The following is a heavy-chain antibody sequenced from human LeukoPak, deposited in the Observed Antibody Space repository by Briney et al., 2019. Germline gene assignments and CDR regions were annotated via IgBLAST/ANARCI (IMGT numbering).Heavy chain of an antibody. V-gene: IGHV3-21*01. CDR3: ARGADGYNRKLDS. Sequence: PGGSLRLSCAASGFTFSSYTMHWVRQAPGKGLEWVSLISSSSIYIYYADSLEGRFTISRDNAKNSLYLQMNSLRAEDTAVYYCARGADGYNRKLDSWGLGTLVTVSS. CDR2: ISSSSIYI. D-gene: IGHD5-24*01. J-gene: IGHJ5*01. CDR1: GFTFSSYT.